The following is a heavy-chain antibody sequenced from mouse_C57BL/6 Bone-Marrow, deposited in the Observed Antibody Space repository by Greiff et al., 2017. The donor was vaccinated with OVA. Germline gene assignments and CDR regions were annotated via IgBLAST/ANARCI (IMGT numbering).Heavy chain of an antibody. CDR3: TQPGYYSNYVWFAY. D-gene: IGHD2-5*01. CDR2: IDPENGDT. V-gene: IGHV14-4*01. CDR1: GFNIKDDY. Sequence: VQLQQSGAELVRPGASVTLSCTASGFNIKDDYMHWVKQRPEQGLEWIGWIDPENGDTEYDSKFQGKATITADTSTNTAYLQLSSLTSEDTAVYYCTQPGYYSNYVWFAYWGQGTLVTVSA. J-gene: IGHJ3*01.